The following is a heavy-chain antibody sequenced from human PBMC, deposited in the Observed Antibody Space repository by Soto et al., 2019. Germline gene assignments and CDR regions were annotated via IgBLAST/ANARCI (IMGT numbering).Heavy chain of an antibody. CDR1: GGSVSSGSYY. V-gene: IGHV4-61*01. CDR2: IYYSGST. CDR3: ARVRDGYKSPAFDI. D-gene: IGHD5-12*01. Sequence: PSETLSLTCTVSGGSVSSGSYYWSWIRQPPGKGLEWIGYIYYSGSTNYNPSLKSRVTISVDTSKNQFSLKLSSVTAADTAVYYCARVRDGYKSPAFDIWGQGTMVT. J-gene: IGHJ3*02.